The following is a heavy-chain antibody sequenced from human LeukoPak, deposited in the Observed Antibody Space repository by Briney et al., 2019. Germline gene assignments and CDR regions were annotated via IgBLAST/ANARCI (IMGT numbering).Heavy chain of an antibody. Sequence: SETESLICTVSGDSISSYYWSWIRQPPGKGLEWIGYIYHSGNTNSNPSLKSRVSISVDTTKNQFSMKLSSVTAADTAVYYCARSIIVVVAAGALGIGGQVTMVTVSS. CDR3: ARSIIVVVAAGALGI. V-gene: IGHV4-59*08. J-gene: IGHJ3*02. CDR1: GDSISSYY. D-gene: IGHD2-21*02. CDR2: IYHSGNT.